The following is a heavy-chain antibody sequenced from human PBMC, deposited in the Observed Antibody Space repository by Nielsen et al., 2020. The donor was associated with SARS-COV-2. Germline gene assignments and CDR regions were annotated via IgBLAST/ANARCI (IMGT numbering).Heavy chain of an antibody. J-gene: IGHJ4*02. D-gene: IGHD6-13*01. Sequence: GESLKISCSASGFTFSDYYMSWIRQAPGKGLEWVSYISSSGSTIYYADSVKGRFTISRDNAKNSLYLQMNSLRAEDTAVYYCARDLSSSWYDYWGQGTLVTVSS. CDR2: ISSSGSTI. CDR1: GFTFSDYY. V-gene: IGHV3-11*04. CDR3: ARDLSSSWYDY.